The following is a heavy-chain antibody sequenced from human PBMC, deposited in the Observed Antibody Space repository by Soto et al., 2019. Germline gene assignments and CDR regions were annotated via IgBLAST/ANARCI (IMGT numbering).Heavy chain of an antibody. CDR3: ARGMSDGFGEVS. Sequence: QVQLVQSGAEVMKPGASVKVSCKTSGYTFTNDDINWVRQAAGQGLEWIGWMSPNSGNTGYAQKFQGRVTLTRDTSISTAYMELSSLRSEDTAVYYCARGMSDGFGEVSWGQGTLVTVSS. CDR1: GYTFTNDD. V-gene: IGHV1-8*02. J-gene: IGHJ5*02. D-gene: IGHD3-10*01. CDR2: MSPNSGNT.